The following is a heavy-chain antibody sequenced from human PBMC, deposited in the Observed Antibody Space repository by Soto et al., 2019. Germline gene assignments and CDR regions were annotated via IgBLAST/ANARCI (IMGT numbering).Heavy chain of an antibody. J-gene: IGHJ3*02. CDR3: ARRVEDFWNLGDAFDI. Sequence: GGSLRLSCAASGFTFSSYSMNWVRQAPGKGLEWVSSISSSSSYIYYADSVKGRFTISRDNAKNSLYLQMNSLRAEDTAVYYCARRVEDFWNLGDAFDIWGQGTMVTVSS. CDR1: GFTFSSYS. V-gene: IGHV3-21*01. D-gene: IGHD3-3*01. CDR2: ISSSSSYI.